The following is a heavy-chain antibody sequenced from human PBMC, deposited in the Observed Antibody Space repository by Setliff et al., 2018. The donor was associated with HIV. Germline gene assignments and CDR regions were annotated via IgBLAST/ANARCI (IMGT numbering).Heavy chain of an antibody. CDR2: IFYSGIT. V-gene: IGHV4-39*01. D-gene: IGHD3-3*01. CDR1: GGSFTSRSYY. CDR3: ARSKTFYDFWGGYYTHGAFKI. Sequence: PSETLSLTCTVSGGSFTSRSYYWGWIRQPPGKGLEWIGSIFYSGITYYNPSLKSRVTISVDPFKNQFSLNLTSVTAADTAVYYCARSKTFYDFWGGYYTHGAFKIWGLGTMVTV. J-gene: IGHJ3*02.